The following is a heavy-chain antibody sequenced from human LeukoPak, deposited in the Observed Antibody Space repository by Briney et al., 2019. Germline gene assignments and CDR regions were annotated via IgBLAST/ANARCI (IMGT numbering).Heavy chain of an antibody. CDR2: ISSSSSTI. Sequence: GGSLRLSCAASGFTFSSYSMNWVRQAPGKGLEWVSYISSSSSTIYYADSVKGRFTISRDNAKNSLYLQMNSLRAEDTAVYYCARVSYFDWTTGGFDPWGQGTLVTVSP. D-gene: IGHD3-9*01. J-gene: IGHJ5*02. V-gene: IGHV3-48*01. CDR1: GFTFSSYS. CDR3: ARVSYFDWTTGGFDP.